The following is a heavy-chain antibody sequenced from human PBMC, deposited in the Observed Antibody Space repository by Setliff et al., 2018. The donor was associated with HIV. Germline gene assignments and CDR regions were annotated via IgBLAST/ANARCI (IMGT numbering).Heavy chain of an antibody. D-gene: IGHD2-15*01. J-gene: IGHJ3*01. V-gene: IGHV1-69*04. CDR1: GGTFSAYA. CDR3: ARDFHVLGYCSADSCPYDASDV. Sequence: SVKVTCKASGGTFSAYAVNWVRQAPGQGLEWMGRIISILGTPNYSHKFQGRVTITADKSTTTTYMELSSLRSDDTAIYYCARDFHVLGYCSADSCPYDASDVWGQGTMVTVSS. CDR2: IISILGTP.